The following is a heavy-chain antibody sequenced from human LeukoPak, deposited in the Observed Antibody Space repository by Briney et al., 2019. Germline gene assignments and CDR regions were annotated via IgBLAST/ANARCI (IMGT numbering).Heavy chain of an antibody. CDR3: ASPIAAAGYYFDY. Sequence: GGSLRLSCAASGSTFSSYALTWVRQAPGKGLEWVSAISGSGGSTYYADSVKGRFTISRDNSKNTLYLQMNSLRAEDTAVYYCASPIAAAGYYFDYWGQGTLVTVSS. J-gene: IGHJ4*02. V-gene: IGHV3-23*01. CDR1: GSTFSSYA. CDR2: ISGSGGST. D-gene: IGHD6-13*01.